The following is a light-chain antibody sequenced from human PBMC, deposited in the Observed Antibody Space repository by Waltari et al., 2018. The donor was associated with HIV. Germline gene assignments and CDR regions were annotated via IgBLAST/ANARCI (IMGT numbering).Light chain of an antibody. CDR3: AAWDDYLNGYV. J-gene: IGLJ1*01. Sequence: QSVLTQPPSLSEAPRQRVTISCSGSSSNIGNNAVTWYQQVPGKAPKLLIYYDDLLSSGVSDRFSGSKSGTSASLAIRGLQSEDEAEYYCAAWDDYLNGYVFGSGTKVTVL. CDR2: YDD. V-gene: IGLV1-36*01. CDR1: SSNIGNNA.